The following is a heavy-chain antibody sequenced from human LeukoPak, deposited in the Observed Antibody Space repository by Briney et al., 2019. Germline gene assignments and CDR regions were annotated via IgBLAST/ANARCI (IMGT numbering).Heavy chain of an antibody. CDR1: GFTFSSYS. V-gene: IGHV3-48*04. J-gene: IGHJ3*02. CDR2: ISSSSSTI. CDR3: ARGSEDAFDI. Sequence: GGSLRLSCAASGFTFSSYSMNWVRQAPGKGLEWVSYISSSSSTIYYADSVKGRFTISRDNAKNSLYLQMNSLRAEDTAVYYCARGSEDAFDIWGQGTKVTVSS.